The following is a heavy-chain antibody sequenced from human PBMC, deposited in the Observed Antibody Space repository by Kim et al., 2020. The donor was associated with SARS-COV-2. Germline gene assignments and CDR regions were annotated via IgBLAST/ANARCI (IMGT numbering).Heavy chain of an antibody. CDR2: ISSSSSYI. Sequence: GGSLRLSCAASGFTFSSYSMNWVRQAPGKGLEWVSSISSSSSYIYYADSVKGRFTISRDNAKNSLYLQMNSLRAEDTAVYYCARELYCGGDCYYYYYGMDVWGQGTTVTVSS. J-gene: IGHJ6*02. D-gene: IGHD2-21*02. CDR3: ARELYCGGDCYYYYYGMDV. CDR1: GFTFSSYS. V-gene: IGHV3-21*01.